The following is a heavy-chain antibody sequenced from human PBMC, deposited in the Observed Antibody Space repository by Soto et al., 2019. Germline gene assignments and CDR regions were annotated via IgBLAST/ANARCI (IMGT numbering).Heavy chain of an antibody. CDR3: AKDTAYAMGV. V-gene: IGHV3-74*01. CDR2: INSDGSGT. J-gene: IGHJ6*02. D-gene: IGHD2-15*01. CDR1: GFDFSNSW. Sequence: EVQLVESGGGLVQPGGSLRLSCAASGFDFSNSWIHWVRQGPGKGLVWVSHINSDGSGTTYADSVNGRFTIYRDNAKNTAYLKNISLRAEDTAVYYCAKDTAYAMGVWGQGTTVTVSS.